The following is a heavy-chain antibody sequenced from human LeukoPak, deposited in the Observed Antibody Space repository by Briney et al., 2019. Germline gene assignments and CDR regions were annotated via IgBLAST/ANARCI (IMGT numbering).Heavy chain of an antibody. CDR1: GFTFSCYA. CDR3: AKDTAMGGFDY. J-gene: IGHJ4*02. D-gene: IGHD5-18*01. V-gene: IGHV3-23*01. CDR2: ISGSGGST. Sequence: GGSLRLSCAASGFTFSCYAMSRVRQAPGKGLEWVSAISGSGGSTYYADSVKGRFTISRDNSKNTLYLQMNSLRAEDTAVYYCAKDTAMGGFDYWGQGTLVTVSS.